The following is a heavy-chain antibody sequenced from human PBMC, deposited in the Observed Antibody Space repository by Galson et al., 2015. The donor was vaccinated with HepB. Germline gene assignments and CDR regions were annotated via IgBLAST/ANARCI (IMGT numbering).Heavy chain of an antibody. J-gene: IGHJ4*02. Sequence: SLRLSCAASGFTFSSYSMNWVRQAPGKGLEWVSSISSSSSYIYYADSVKGRFTISRDNAKNSLYLQMNSLRAEDTAVYYCARDPPEIVVAEEGFDYWGQGTLVTVSS. CDR1: GFTFSSYS. CDR3: ARDPPEIVVAEEGFDY. D-gene: IGHD3-22*01. CDR2: ISSSSSYI. V-gene: IGHV3-21*01.